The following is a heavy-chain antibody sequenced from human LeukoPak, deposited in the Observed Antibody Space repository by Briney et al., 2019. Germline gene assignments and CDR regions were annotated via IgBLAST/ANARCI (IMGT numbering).Heavy chain of an antibody. CDR2: INPNSGGT. CDR3: ARSRMRITIFWDRGATRDAFDI. D-gene: IGHD3-9*01. CDR1: GYTFTGYY. J-gene: IGHJ3*02. Sequence: ASVKVSCKASGYTFTGYYMHWVRQAPGQGLEWMGWINPNSGGTNYAQKFQGRVTMTRDTSISTAYMELSRLRSDDTAVYYCARSRMRITIFWDRGATRDAFDIWGQGTMVTVSS. V-gene: IGHV1-2*02.